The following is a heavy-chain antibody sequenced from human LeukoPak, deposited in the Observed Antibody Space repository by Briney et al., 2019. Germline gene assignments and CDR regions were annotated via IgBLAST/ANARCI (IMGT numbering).Heavy chain of an antibody. CDR3: AKDQAHRPGPLDSSSWLAPDY. CDR2: ISSSGSTI. Sequence: PGGSLRLSCAASGFTFSDYYMSWIRQAPGKGLEWVSYISSSGSTIYYADSVKGRFTISRDDAKNSLYLQMNSLRAEDTAVYYCAKDQAHRPGPLDSSSWLAPDYWGQGTLVTVSS. CDR1: GFTFSDYY. V-gene: IGHV3-11*01. J-gene: IGHJ4*02. D-gene: IGHD6-13*01.